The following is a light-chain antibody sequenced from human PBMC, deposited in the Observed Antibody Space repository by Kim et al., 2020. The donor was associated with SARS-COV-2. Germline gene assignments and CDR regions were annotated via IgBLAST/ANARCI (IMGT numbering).Light chain of an antibody. V-gene: IGKV1-5*01. CDR3: QHYNSYPYT. CDR2: DAS. J-gene: IGKJ2*01. Sequence: DIQMTQSPSTLSASVGDRVTITCRASQNINRWLAWYQQKPGKAPNLLIYDASSLESGVPSRFSGIESGTEFTLTISSLQPDDFATYYCQHYNSYPYTFGQGTKLEI. CDR1: QNINRW.